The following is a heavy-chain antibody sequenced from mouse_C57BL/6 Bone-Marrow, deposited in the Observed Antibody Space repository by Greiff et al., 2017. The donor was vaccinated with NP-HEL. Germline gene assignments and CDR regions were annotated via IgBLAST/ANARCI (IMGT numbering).Heavy chain of an antibody. CDR2: IYPGNSAT. D-gene: IGHD1-1*01. CDR3: TRWFYGSSYDY. Sequence: VQLQQSGTVLARPGASVKMSCKTSGYTFPGYWMHWVQQGPGQGLDWVGAIYPGNSATSYNQKFKGKAKLTAVTSAITAYMEPSSLTTEDSAVYYCTRWFYGSSYDYWGQGTTLTVSS. V-gene: IGHV1-5*01. J-gene: IGHJ2*01. CDR1: GYTFPGYW.